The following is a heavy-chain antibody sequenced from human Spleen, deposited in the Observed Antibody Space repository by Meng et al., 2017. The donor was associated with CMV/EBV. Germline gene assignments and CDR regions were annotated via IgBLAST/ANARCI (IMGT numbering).Heavy chain of an antibody. CDR2: INPNSGGT. J-gene: IGHJ4*02. Sequence: ASVKVSCKASGYTFTAHYFHWVRQAPGQGLEWMGWINPNSGGTNYAQKFQGRVTMTRDTSISTAYMELSRLRSDDTAVYYCARDLRIVVVSALGYWGQGTLVTVSS. CDR1: GYTFTAHY. V-gene: IGHV1-2*02. D-gene: IGHD2-2*01. CDR3: ARDLRIVVVSALGY.